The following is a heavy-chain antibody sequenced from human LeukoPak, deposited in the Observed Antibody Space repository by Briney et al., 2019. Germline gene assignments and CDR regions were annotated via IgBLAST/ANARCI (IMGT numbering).Heavy chain of an antibody. J-gene: IGHJ5*02. D-gene: IGHD2-2*02. V-gene: IGHV4-31*03. CDR2: IYYSGST. CDR1: GGSISSGGYY. Sequence: PSETLSLTCTVSGGSISSGGYYWSWIRQHPGKGLEWIGYIYYSGSTYYNPSLKSRVTISVDTSKNQFSLKLGSVTAADTAVYYCARRSAAIGYNWFDPWGQGTLVTVSS. CDR3: ARRSAAIGYNWFDP.